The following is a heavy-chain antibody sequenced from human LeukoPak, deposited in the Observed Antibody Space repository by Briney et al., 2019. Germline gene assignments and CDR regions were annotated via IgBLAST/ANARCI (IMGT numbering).Heavy chain of an antibody. J-gene: IGHJ4*02. CDR1: EFTFSSYG. Sequence: SGGSLRLSCAASEFTFSSYGMSWVRQAPGKGLEWVSAISGSGGSTYYADSVKGRFTISRDNSKNTLYLQTNSLRAEDTAVYYCAIHPPTSGILLYWGQGTLVTVSS. CDR3: AIHPPTSGILLY. CDR2: ISGSGGST. V-gene: IGHV3-23*01. D-gene: IGHD6-13*01.